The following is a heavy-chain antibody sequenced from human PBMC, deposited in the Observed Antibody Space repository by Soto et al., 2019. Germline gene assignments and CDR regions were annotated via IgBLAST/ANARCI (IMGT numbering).Heavy chain of an antibody. D-gene: IGHD3-22*01. CDR2: MNHNSGNT. V-gene: IGHV1-8*01. Sequence: QVQLVQSGAEVKKPGASVKVSCKASGYTFTSYDINWVRQATGQGLEWMGWMNHNSGNTGYAQKFQGRVTMPRNTSISTAYMELSSVRSEDTAVYYCARGPYYYDSSGFDPWGQGTLVTVSS. CDR3: ARGPYYYDSSGFDP. J-gene: IGHJ5*02. CDR1: GYTFTSYD.